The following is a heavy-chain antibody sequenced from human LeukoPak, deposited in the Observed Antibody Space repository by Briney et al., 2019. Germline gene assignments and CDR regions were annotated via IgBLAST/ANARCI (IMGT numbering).Heavy chain of an antibody. Sequence: GRPLRLSCAASGFTFDDYAMHWVRQAPGKGLEWVSGISWNSGSIGYADSVKGRFTISRDNAKNSLYLQMNSLRAEDTALYYCAKAPSYYYDSSGNFDYWGRGTLVTVSS. J-gene: IGHJ4*02. D-gene: IGHD3-22*01. CDR3: AKAPSYYYDSSGNFDY. CDR1: GFTFDDYA. V-gene: IGHV3-9*01. CDR2: ISWNSGSI.